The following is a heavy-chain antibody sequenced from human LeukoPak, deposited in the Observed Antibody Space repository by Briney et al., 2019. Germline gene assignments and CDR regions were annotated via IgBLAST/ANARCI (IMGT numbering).Heavy chain of an antibody. CDR2: THSDGST. J-gene: IGHJ4*02. CDR3: ARVRFGALDY. CDR1: GFTVSRNY. Sequence: GSLRLSCVASGFTVSRNYMSWVRQAPGKGLEWVSITHSDGSTYSVDSVKGRFTISRDNFRNTLYLQMNSLRAEDTAVYYCARVRFGALDYWGQGALVFVSS. D-gene: IGHD3-10*01. V-gene: IGHV3-53*01.